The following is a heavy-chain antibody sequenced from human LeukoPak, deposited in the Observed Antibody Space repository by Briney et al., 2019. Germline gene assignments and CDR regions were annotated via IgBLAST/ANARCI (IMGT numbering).Heavy chain of an antibody. J-gene: IGHJ4*02. V-gene: IGHV4-34*01. CDR3: AKSDGYGLIDY. CDR1: GGSFSGYY. D-gene: IGHD5-24*01. CDR2: INHSGST. Sequence: SETLSLTCAVYGGSFSGYYWSWIRQPPGKGLEWIGEINHSGSTNYNPSLKSRVTISVDSSKNQFSLRLSSVTTADTTVYYCAKSDGYGLIDYWGQGTLVTVSS.